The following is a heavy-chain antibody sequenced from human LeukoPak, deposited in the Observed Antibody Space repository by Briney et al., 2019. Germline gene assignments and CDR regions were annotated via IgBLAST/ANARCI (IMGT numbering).Heavy chain of an antibody. CDR3: ARRHSSGWFYY. Sequence: SETLSLTCTVSGYSISNGYYWDWIRQPPGRGLEWTGNIYRSGSTSYNPSLKSRVTISVDTSKNQFSLKVNSVTAADTAVYYCARRHSSGWFYYWGQGTLVTVSS. J-gene: IGHJ4*02. V-gene: IGHV4-38-2*02. D-gene: IGHD6-19*01. CDR1: GYSISNGYY. CDR2: IYRSGST.